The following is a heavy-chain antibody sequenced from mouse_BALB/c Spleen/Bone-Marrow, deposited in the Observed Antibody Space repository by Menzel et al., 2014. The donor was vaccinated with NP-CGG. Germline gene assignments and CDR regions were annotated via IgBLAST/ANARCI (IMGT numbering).Heavy chain of an antibody. V-gene: IGHV1-9*01. CDR2: ILPGSGSS. Sequence: QVHVKQSGAELMKPGASVKISCKATGYTFSSYWIEWIKQRPGHGLEWIGEILPGSGSSNYNEKLKGKATFTADTSSNTAYMQLSSLTSEDSAVYYCARTADGYYYAMDYWGQGTSVTVSS. J-gene: IGHJ4*01. CDR1: GYTFSSYW. D-gene: IGHD2-3*01. CDR3: ARTADGYYYAMDY.